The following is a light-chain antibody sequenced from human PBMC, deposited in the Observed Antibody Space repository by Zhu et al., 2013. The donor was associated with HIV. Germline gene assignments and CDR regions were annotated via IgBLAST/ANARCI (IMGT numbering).Light chain of an antibody. Sequence: DIQMTQSPSTLSASVGDRVTITCRASQYISSWLAWYQQKPGKAPKLLIYKASTLESGVPSRFSGSGSGTEFTLTISRLQPDDFAIYYCQQYNSYFHSFGQGTKLEIK. CDR2: KAS. J-gene: IGKJ2*03. CDR3: QQYNSYFHS. CDR1: QYISSW. V-gene: IGKV1-5*03.